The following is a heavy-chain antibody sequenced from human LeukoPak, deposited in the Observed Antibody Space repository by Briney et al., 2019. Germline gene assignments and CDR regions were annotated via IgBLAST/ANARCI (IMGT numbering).Heavy chain of an antibody. Sequence: SGGSLRLSCAASGFTFSSYSMNWVRQAPGKGLEWVSVINTGGSAFYADSVKGRFTISRDNSNNTLYLQMNSLRAEDTAVYYCARVRRQVGSRWFDSWGQGILVTVSS. CDR2: INTGGSA. J-gene: IGHJ5*01. CDR1: GFTFSSYS. V-gene: IGHV3-53*01. D-gene: IGHD1-26*01. CDR3: ARVRRQVGSRWFDS.